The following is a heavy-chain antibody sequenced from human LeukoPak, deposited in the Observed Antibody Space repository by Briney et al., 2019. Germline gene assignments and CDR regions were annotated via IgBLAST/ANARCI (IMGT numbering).Heavy chain of an antibody. CDR2: ISGSGGST. V-gene: IGHV3-23*01. J-gene: IGHJ4*02. Sequence: AGGSLRLSCAASGFTFSSYAMSWVRQAPGKGLEWVSAISGSGGSTYYADSVKGRFTISRDNSKNTLYLQMNSLRAEDTAVYYCAKDVLRFLEWPLSSFDYWGQGTLVTVSS. D-gene: IGHD3-3*01. CDR1: GFTFSSYA. CDR3: AKDVLRFLEWPLSSFDY.